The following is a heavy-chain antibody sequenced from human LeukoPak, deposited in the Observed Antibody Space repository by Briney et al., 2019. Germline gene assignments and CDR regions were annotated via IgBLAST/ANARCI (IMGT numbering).Heavy chain of an antibody. CDR1: GYRFTTNG. V-gene: IGHV1-18*01. J-gene: IGHJ3*02. CDR3: ARDPQIFYASGYGDAFDI. Sequence: GASVKVSCKTSGYRFTTNGISWVRQAPGQGLEWMGWITAYNGNTNYAQNFQGRVTMTTDTSTSTAYMELRSLRSDDTAVYYCARDPQIFYASGYGDAFDIWGQGTMVIVSS. D-gene: IGHD3-10*01. CDR2: ITAYNGNT.